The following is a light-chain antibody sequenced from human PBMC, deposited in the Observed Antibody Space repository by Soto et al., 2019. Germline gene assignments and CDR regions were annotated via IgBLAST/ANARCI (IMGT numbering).Light chain of an antibody. Sequence: QSALTQPPSASGSPGQSVTISCTGTSSDVGGYHYVSWYQLHPGKAPKLMIYDVSKRPSGVPDRFSGSKSGNTASLTVSGLQAEDEADYYCSSYAGSNNYVFGTGTKLTVL. CDR2: DVS. CDR3: SSYAGSNNYV. V-gene: IGLV2-8*01. J-gene: IGLJ1*01. CDR1: SSDVGGYHY.